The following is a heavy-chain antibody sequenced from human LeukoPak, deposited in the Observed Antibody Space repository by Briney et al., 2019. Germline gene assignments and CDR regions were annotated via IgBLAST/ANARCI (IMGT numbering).Heavy chain of an antibody. CDR3: AREDGYSYGYFDY. CDR1: GFTFSSYS. V-gene: IGHV3-21*01. D-gene: IGHD5-18*01. CDR2: ISSSSSYI. J-gene: IGHJ4*02. Sequence: PGGSLRLSCAASGFTFSSYSMNWVRQAPGKGLEWVSSISSSSSYIYYADSVKGRLTISRDNAKNSLYLQMNSLRAEDRAVYYCAREDGYSYGYFDYWGQGTLVTVSS.